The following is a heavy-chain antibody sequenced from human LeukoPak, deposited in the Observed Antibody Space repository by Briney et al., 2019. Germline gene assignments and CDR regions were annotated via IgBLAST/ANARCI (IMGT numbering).Heavy chain of an antibody. CDR3: ARGDPTPYDSSGSGALDI. V-gene: IGHV4-34*01. D-gene: IGHD3-22*01. CDR2: INHSGST. CDR1: VGSFSTYY. J-gene: IGHJ3*02. Sequence: SETLSLTCAVYVGSFSTYYWTCIRQPPGKGLEWIVEINHSGSTNYNSSFESRVTISVDTSKNQFSLKLSSVNAADMAVYYCARGDPTPYDSSGSGALDIWGQGPMVTVSS.